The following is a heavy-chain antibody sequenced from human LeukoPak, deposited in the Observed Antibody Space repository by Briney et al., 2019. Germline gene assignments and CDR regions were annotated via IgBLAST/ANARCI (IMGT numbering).Heavy chain of an antibody. CDR2: IYYSGST. CDR3: ARGGYYGSGNDFRFDP. V-gene: IGHV4-59*01. CDR1: GGSISHYY. Sequence: SETLSLTCTVSGGSISHYYWSWIRQPPGKGLEWIGYIYYSGSTNYNPSLKSRVTISVDTSKNQFSLKLSSVTPADTAVYYCARGGYYGSGNDFRFDPWGQGTLVTVSS. J-gene: IGHJ5*02. D-gene: IGHD3-10*01.